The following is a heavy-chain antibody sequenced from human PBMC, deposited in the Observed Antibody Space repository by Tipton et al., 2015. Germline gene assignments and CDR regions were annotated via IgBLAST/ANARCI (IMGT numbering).Heavy chain of an antibody. CDR3: ARSYYQLLATERVFGMDV. Sequence: GSLRLSCAASGFTFSSYSMNWVRQAPGKGLEWVSYISSSSSTIYYADSVKGRFTISRDNAKNSLYLQLNSLRDEDTALYYCARSYYQLLATERVFGMDVWGQGTTVTVSS. J-gene: IGHJ6*02. V-gene: IGHV3-48*02. CDR2: ISSSSSTI. CDR1: GFTFSSYS. D-gene: IGHD2-2*01.